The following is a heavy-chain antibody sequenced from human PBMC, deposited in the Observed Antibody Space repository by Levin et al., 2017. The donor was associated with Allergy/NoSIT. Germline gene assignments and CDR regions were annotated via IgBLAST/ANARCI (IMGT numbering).Heavy chain of an antibody. CDR2: IIPIFGTA. D-gene: IGHD3-9*01. Sequence: SVKVSCKASGGTFNRYAISWVRQAPGQGLEWMGGIIPIFGTANYAQKFQGRVTFTADESTSTAPMELSSLRSDDTAVYYCARIQYDVLTGYNGAYYYGMDVWGQGTTVTVSS. CDR3: ARIQYDVLTGYNGAYYYGMDV. V-gene: IGHV1-69*13. J-gene: IGHJ6*02. CDR1: GGTFNRYA.